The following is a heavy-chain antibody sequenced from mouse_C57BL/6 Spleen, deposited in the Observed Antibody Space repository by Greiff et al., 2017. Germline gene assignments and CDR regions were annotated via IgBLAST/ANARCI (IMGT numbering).Heavy chain of an antibody. CDR2: INPNYGTT. J-gene: IGHJ4*01. CDR1: GYSFTDYY. D-gene: IGHD1-1*01. V-gene: IGHV1-39*01. Sequence: VQLQQSGPELVKPGASVKISCKASGYSFTDYYMNWVKQSNGKSLEWIGVINPNYGTTSYNQKFKGKATLTVDQSSSTAYMQLNSLTSEYSAVYNCASKSDTTVVVDYYAMDYWGQGTSVTVSS. CDR3: ASKSDTTVVVDYYAMDY.